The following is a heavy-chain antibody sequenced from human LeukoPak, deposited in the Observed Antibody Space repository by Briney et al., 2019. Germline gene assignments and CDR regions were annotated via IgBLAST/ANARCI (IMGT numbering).Heavy chain of an antibody. Sequence: GRSLRLSCAASGFTFSSYGMHWVRQAPGKGLEWVAFIRYGGSNKYYADSVKGRFTISRDNSKNTSYLQMNSLRADDTAIYYCVGGTYIRAFDVWGRGTMVTVSS. J-gene: IGHJ3*01. CDR2: IRYGGSNK. CDR3: VGGTYIRAFDV. D-gene: IGHD1-26*01. V-gene: IGHV3-33*08. CDR1: GFTFSSYG.